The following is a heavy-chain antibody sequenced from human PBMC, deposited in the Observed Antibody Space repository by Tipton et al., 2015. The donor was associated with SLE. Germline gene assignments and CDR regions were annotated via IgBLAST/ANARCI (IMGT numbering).Heavy chain of an antibody. J-gene: IGHJ4*02. V-gene: IGHV4-34*01. CDR3: ATLKFFGELGIGRDY. Sequence: TLSLTCAVYGGSFSGYYWSWIRQPPGKGLEWIGEINHSGSTNYNPSLKSRVTISVDTSKNQFSLKLSSVTAADTAVYYCATLKFFGELGIGRDYWGQGTLVTVFS. CDR2: INHSGST. CDR1: GGSFSGYY. D-gene: IGHD3-3*01.